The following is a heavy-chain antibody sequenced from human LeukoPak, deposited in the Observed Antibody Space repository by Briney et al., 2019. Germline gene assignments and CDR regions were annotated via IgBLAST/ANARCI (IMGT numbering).Heavy chain of an antibody. V-gene: IGHV1-2*02. CDR2: INPNSGGT. Sequence: GASVKVSCKASGYTFTDYYMHWVRQAPGQGLEWMGWINPNSGGTNYAQKFQGRVTMTRDTSISTAYMELSRLRSDDTAVYYCARTFYDTLDSDAFDFWGQGTMVIVSS. D-gene: IGHD2/OR15-2a*01. J-gene: IGHJ3*01. CDR1: GYTFTDYY. CDR3: ARTFYDTLDSDAFDF.